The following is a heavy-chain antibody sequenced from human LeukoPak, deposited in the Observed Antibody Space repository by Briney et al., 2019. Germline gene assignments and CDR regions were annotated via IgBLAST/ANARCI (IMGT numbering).Heavy chain of an antibody. J-gene: IGHJ5*02. CDR1: GVSISSYY. V-gene: IGHV4-59*01. CDR2: IYYSGST. CDR3: ARGFYHYDILTGWGTDNWFDP. D-gene: IGHD3-9*01. Sequence: SETLSLTCTVSGVSISSYYWSWLRQPPGKGLEWIGYIYYSGSTNYNPSLKSRVTISVDTSKNQFSLKLSSVTAADTAVYYCARGFYHYDILTGWGTDNWFDPWGQGTLVTVSS.